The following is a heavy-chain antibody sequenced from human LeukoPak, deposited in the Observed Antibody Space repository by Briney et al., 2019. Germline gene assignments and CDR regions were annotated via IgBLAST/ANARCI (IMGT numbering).Heavy chain of an antibody. V-gene: IGHV4-61*01. CDR2: IYYSGST. D-gene: IGHD1-7*01. J-gene: IGHJ4*02. Sequence: SETLSLTCSVSTYSISSAYYWSWIRQPPGKGLEWIGYIYYSGSTNYNPSLKSRVTISVDTSMNQFSLKLSSVTAADTAVYYCARGYNWNYVYDYWGQGTLVTVSS. CDR1: TYSISSAYY. CDR3: ARGYNWNYVYDY.